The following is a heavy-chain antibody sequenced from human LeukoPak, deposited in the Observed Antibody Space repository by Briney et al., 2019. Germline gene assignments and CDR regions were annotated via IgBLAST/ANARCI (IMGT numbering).Heavy chain of an antibody. V-gene: IGHV1-2*02. CDR2: INPNSGGT. J-gene: IGHJ5*02. CDR1: GYTFTGYY. Sequence: ASVKVSCKASGYTFTGYYMHKVRQAPGQGLEWMGWINPNSGGTNYAQKFQGRVTMTRDTSVSTAYMELSRLRSDDTAVYYCARCLRITETLPFDHWGQGTLVTVSS. D-gene: IGHD1-20*01. CDR3: ARCLRITETLPFDH.